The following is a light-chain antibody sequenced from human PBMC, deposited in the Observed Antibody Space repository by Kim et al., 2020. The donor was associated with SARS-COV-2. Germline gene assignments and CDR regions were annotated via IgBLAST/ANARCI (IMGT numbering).Light chain of an antibody. Sequence: GQSVTISCTGTSSDVGSHNRVSWYHQPPGTAPKLIIYGVSNRPSGVPDRFSGSKSGNTASLTISGLQAEDEADYYCSSYASSGTLVFGGGTQLTVL. CDR3: SSYASSGTLV. V-gene: IGLV2-18*02. CDR1: SSDVGSHNR. CDR2: GVS. J-gene: IGLJ2*01.